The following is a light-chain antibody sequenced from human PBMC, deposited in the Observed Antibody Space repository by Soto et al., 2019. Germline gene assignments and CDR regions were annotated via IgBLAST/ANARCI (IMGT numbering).Light chain of an antibody. CDR3: QQRSNWLFT. J-gene: IGKJ3*01. Sequence: EIVLTQSPATLSLSPGERATLSCRASQSVSSYLAWYQQKPGQAPRLLIYDASNRATGIPARFSGSGSGTDVTLTISSLAPEDFAVYYCQQRSNWLFTFGPGTKVDLK. V-gene: IGKV3-11*01. CDR2: DAS. CDR1: QSVSSY.